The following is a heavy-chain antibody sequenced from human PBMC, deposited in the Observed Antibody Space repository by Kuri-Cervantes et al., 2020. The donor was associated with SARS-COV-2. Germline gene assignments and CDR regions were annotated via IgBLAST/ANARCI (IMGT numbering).Heavy chain of an antibody. CDR3: ARDGITGTTWGGGFDP. J-gene: IGHJ5*02. D-gene: IGHD1-7*01. V-gene: IGHV4-4*07. Sequence: SETLSLTCTVSGVSISSYYWSWIRQPAGKGLEWIGRIYSSGSTNYNPSLKSRVTMSVDTSKNQFSVKLSSVTAAETDVYYCARDGITGTTWGGGFDPWGQGTLVTVSS. CDR1: GVSISSYY. CDR2: IYSSGST.